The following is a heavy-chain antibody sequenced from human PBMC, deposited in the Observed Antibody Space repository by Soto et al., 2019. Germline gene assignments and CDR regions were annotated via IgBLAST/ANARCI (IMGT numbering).Heavy chain of an antibody. Sequence: PGGSLRLSCAASGFTVSSTYMGVFRQAPGNGLEWISIIYSGGSTFYADSVKGRFTISRDNSKNTLYLQMNSLRAEDTAVYYCARGVPITPGTFDYRGQGTLVTVSS. CDR1: GFTVSSTY. V-gene: IGHV3-53*01. D-gene: IGHD5-12*01. CDR3: ARGVPITPGTFDY. CDR2: IYSGGST. J-gene: IGHJ4*02.